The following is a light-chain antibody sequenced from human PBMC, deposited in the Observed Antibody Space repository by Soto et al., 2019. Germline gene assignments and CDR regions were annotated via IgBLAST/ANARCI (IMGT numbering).Light chain of an antibody. CDR1: SSDVGGYNF. J-gene: IGLJ1*01. CDR3: TSYTSSITYV. V-gene: IGLV2-14*03. CDR2: DVT. Sequence: HSVLTQPATVSGSPGQSITISCTGTSSDVGGYNFVSWYQHHPGKAPKLIIYDVTNRPSGISNRFSGSKSGNTASLTISGLQAEDEADCYCTSYTSSITYVFGTGTKVTVL.